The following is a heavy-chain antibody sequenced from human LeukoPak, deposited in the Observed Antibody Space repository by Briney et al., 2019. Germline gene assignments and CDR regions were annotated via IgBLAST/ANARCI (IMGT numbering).Heavy chain of an antibody. CDR1: VYTFTRYA. CDR3: ARDNSVGETAWWFDP. CDR2: INPSGSST. Sequence: ASLRVPCKTSVYTFTRYAMNWVRQAPGQRLEWMGLINPSGSSTIYAQKIQGRVTMTRDIFTSTDYMELTSLTSDDTAVYYCARDNSVGETAWWFDPWGQGTLVTVSS. J-gene: IGHJ5*02. V-gene: IGHV1-46*01. D-gene: IGHD1-26*01.